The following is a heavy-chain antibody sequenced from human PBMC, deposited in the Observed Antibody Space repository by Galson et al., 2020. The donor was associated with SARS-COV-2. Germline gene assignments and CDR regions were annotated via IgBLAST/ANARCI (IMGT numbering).Heavy chain of an antibody. CDR1: GFTFDDYA. CDR3: ARDMIGDILTPYYNPSPRALDS. D-gene: IGHD3-9*01. Sequence: GGSLRLSCAASGFTFDDYAMHWVRQAPGKGLEWVAGINWDGVNTDYADSVKGRFTISRSNADNSLYLQMNTLRAEDTALYFCARDMIGDILTPYYNPSPRALDSWGQGTLVTVSS. V-gene: IGHV3-9*01. CDR2: INWDGVNT. J-gene: IGHJ4*02.